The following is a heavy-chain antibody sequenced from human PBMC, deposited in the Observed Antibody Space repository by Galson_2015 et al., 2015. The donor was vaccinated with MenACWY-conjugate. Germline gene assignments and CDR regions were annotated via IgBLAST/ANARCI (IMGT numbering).Heavy chain of an antibody. D-gene: IGHD3-10*01. Sequence: SLRLSCAASGFTFSSYWMHWVRHAPGKGLVWVSRINSDGSSTSYAESVKGRFTIYRDNAKNTLYLQMNSLRAEDTAVYYCAARLLHSGGMDVWGQWTTVTVSS. CDR3: AARLLHSGGMDV. CDR2: INSDGSST. J-gene: IGHJ6*02. V-gene: IGHV3-74*01. CDR1: GFTFSSYW.